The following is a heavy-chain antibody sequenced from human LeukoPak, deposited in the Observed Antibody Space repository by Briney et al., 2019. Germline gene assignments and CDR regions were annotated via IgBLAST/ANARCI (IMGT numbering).Heavy chain of an antibody. D-gene: IGHD6-13*01. CDR1: GGSISSYY. J-gene: IGHJ4*02. Sequence: PSETLSLTCTVSGGSISSYYWSWIRQPPGKGLEWIGYIYYSGSTNYNPSLKSRVTISVDTSKNQFSLKLSSVTAADTAVYYCARDRPGCSSLDYWGQGTLVTVSS. CDR3: ARDRPGCSSLDY. CDR2: IYYSGST. V-gene: IGHV4-59*01.